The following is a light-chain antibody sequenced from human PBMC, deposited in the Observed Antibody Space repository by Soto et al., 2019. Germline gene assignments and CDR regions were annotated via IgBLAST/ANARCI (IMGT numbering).Light chain of an antibody. CDR1: SGHSSYI. V-gene: IGLV4-60*02. Sequence: QRVLTQSSSVSASLGSSVKLTCTLSSGHSSYIIAWHQQQPGKAPRYLMKLEGSGSYNKGSGVPDRFSGSSSGADRYLTISNLQFEDEADYYCETWDSNSWVFGGGTQLTVL. CDR2: LEGSGSY. J-gene: IGLJ3*02. CDR3: ETWDSNSWV.